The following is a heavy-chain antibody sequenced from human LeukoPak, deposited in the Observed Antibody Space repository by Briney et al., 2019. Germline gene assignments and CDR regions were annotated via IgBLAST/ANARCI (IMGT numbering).Heavy chain of an antibody. D-gene: IGHD6-6*01. V-gene: IGHV3-23*01. CDR1: GFDFSSYG. J-gene: IGHJ4*02. CDR2: ISGSGDNT. Sequence: GGSLRLSCVASGFDFSSYGLSWVRQSPGKGLEWVSVISGSGDNTYYADSVKGRFTISRDNSKNMLYLQMNSLRAEDTAVYYCAKWKYSNSGIDDYWGQGTLVTVSS. CDR3: AKWKYSNSGIDDY.